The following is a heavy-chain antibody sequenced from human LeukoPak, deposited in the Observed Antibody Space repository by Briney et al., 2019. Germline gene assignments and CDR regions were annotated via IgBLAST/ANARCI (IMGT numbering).Heavy chain of an antibody. Sequence: PSETLSLTCTVSGDSISSYYWSWIRQPPGKGLEWIGYIYYSGSTNYNPSLKSRVTISVDTSKNQFSLKLSFVTAADTAVYYCVRYGLVRSFDYWGQGTLVTVSS. CDR1: GDSISSYY. CDR2: IYYSGST. V-gene: IGHV4-59*01. D-gene: IGHD6-19*01. J-gene: IGHJ4*02. CDR3: VRYGLVRSFDY.